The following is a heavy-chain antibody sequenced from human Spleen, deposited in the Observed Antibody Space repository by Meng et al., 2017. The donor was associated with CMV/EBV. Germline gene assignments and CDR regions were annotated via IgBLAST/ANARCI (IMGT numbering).Heavy chain of an antibody. J-gene: IGHJ5*02. Sequence: SGFIFSNAWMSWVRRAPGKGLEWVGRIKSKTDGGTTDYAAPVKDRFTISGDDSKNTLYLQMNSLKTEDTAVYYCTRADTAMVHWFDPWGQGTLVTVSS. V-gene: IGHV3-15*01. D-gene: IGHD5-18*01. CDR1: GFIFSNAW. CDR3: TRADTAMVHWFDP. CDR2: IKSKTDGGTT.